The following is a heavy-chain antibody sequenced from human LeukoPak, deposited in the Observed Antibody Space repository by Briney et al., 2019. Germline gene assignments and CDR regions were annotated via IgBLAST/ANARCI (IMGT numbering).Heavy chain of an antibody. J-gene: IGHJ5*02. V-gene: IGHV3-23*01. CDR3: AKDQMAIFGVGPNTNWFDP. Sequence: HPGGSLRLSCAASGFTFSSYAMSWVRQAPGKGLEWVSAISGSGGSTYYADSVEGRFTISRDNSKNTLYLQMNSLRAEDTAVYYCAKDQMAIFGVGPNTNWFDPWGQGTLVTVSS. CDR2: ISGSGGST. D-gene: IGHD3-3*01. CDR1: GFTFSSYA.